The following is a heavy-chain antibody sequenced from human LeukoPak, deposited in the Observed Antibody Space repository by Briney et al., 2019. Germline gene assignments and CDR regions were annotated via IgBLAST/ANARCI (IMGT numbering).Heavy chain of an antibody. CDR3: ARGIVTQDVAAFDI. V-gene: IGHV4-59*01. D-gene: IGHD3-22*01. J-gene: IGHJ3*02. CDR1: GGSISSYY. Sequence: SETLSLTCTDSGGSISSYYWSWIRQPPGKGLEWIGYIYYSGSTNYNPSLKSRVTISVDTSKNQFSLKLSSVTAADTAVYYCARGIVTQDVAAFDIWGQGTMVTVSS. CDR2: IYYSGST.